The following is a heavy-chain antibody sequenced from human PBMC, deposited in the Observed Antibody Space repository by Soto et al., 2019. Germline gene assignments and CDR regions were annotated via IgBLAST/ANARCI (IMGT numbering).Heavy chain of an antibody. D-gene: IGHD2-2*01. J-gene: IGHJ6*02. CDR3: ARGYCSSTSCSFWTVIMDV. CDR2: IIPIFGTA. V-gene: IGHV1-69*13. CDR1: GGTFSSYA. Sequence: SVKVSCKASGGTFSSYAISWVRQAPGQGLEWMGGIIPIFGTANYAQKFQGRVTITADESTSTAYMELSGLRSEDTAVYYCARGYCSSTSCSFWTVIMDVWGQGTTVTVSS.